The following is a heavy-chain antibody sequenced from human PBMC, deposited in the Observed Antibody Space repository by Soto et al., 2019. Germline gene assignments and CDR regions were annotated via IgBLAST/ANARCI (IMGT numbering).Heavy chain of an antibody. D-gene: IGHD6-13*01. V-gene: IGHV3-23*01. J-gene: IGHJ4*02. CDR3: AKEGKPIQAAGTYY. Sequence: GGSLRLSCAASGFTFSSYAMSWVRQAPGKGLEWVSAISGSGGSTYYADSVKGRFTISRDNSKNTLYLQMNSLRAEDTAVYYCAKEGKPIQAAGTYYWGKGTLVTVSA. CDR1: GFTFSSYA. CDR2: ISGSGGST.